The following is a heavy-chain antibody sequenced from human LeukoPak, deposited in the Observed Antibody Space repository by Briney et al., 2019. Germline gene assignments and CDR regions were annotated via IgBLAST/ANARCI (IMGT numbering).Heavy chain of an antibody. Sequence: GASVTVSFTASGYTFTIYDINWVRQATGQGLEWMGWMNPNSGNTGYAQKFQGRVTITRNTSISTAYMELSSLRSEDTAVYYCARGPIRYFDWGDWFDPWGQGTLVTVSS. CDR3: ARGPIRYFDWGDWFDP. D-gene: IGHD3-9*01. CDR2: MNPNSGNT. CDR1: GYTFTIYD. V-gene: IGHV1-8*03. J-gene: IGHJ5*02.